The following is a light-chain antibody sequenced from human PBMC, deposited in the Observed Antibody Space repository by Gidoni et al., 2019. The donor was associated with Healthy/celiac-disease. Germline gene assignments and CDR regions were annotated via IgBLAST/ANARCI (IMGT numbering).Light chain of an antibody. CDR3: QQYDHPPA. CDR1: QDISHY. CDR2: DAS. Sequence: DIKMTQSPSSLSASVGDRVTITCQASQDISHYLNWYQQHPGKAPKLLIYDASNFETGVPSMFSECGSETDFSFTISTLQPKDIATYYCQQYDHPPAFGQGTKLEIK. J-gene: IGKJ2*01. V-gene: IGKV1-33*01.